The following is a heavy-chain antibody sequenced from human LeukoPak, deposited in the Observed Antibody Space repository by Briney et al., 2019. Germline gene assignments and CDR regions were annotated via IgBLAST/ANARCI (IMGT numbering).Heavy chain of an antibody. V-gene: IGHV1-2*02. D-gene: IGHD2-15*01. CDR3: AREMRYCSGGSCFPLGY. CDR2: INPNSGGT. J-gene: IGHJ4*02. Sequence: ASVKVSCKVSGYTLTELAIHWVRQAPGQGLEWMGWINPNSGGTNYAQKFQGRVTMTRDTSISTAYMELSRLRSDDTAVYYCAREMRYCSGGSCFPLGYWGQGTLVTVSS. CDR1: GYTLTELA.